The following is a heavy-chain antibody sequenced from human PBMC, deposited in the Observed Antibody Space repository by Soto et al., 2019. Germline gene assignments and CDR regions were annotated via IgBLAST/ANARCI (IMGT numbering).Heavy chain of an antibody. CDR1: GFTFSSYS. J-gene: IGHJ4*02. V-gene: IGHV3-30-3*01. CDR2: MSYDENSK. Sequence: QVQLVESGGGVVQPGRSLRLSCAASGFTFSSYSMHWVRQAPGKGLEWVAAMSYDENSKYFADSVKGRFTISRDNSKNTLSLQMNSLGPEDSAVYYCVRGRTVNVHDDFDSWGQGTLVTVSS. CDR3: VRGRTVNVHDDFDS. D-gene: IGHD3-10*02.